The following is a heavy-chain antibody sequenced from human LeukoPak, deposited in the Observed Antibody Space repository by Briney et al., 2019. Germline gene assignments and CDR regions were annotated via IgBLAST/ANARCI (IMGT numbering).Heavy chain of an antibody. J-gene: IGHJ4*02. CDR2: ISGSAFST. V-gene: IGHV3-23*01. D-gene: IGHD6-13*01. CDR1: GFTFSDAL. CDR3: AKVTGYSSSWYGYFDY. Sequence: PGGSLRLSCAASGFTFSDALMSWVRQAPGKGLEWVSAISGSAFSTYYADSVKGRFTISRDNSKNTVYLQMNSLRADDTAVYYCAKVTGYSSSWYGYFDYWGQGTLVTVSS.